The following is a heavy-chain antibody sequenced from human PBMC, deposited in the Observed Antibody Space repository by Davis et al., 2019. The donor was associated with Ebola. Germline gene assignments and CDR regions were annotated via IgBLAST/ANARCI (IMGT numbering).Heavy chain of an antibody. D-gene: IGHD3-3*01. V-gene: IGHV4-59*06. Sequence: MPSETLSLTCTVSGGSISNYYWNWIRQHPGKGLEWIGYIYYSGSTYNNPSLKSRATISVDTSKNQFSLKLSSVTAADTAVYYCARGLTIFGVLQNAFDIWGQGTMVTVSS. CDR1: GGSISNYY. J-gene: IGHJ3*02. CDR2: IYYSGST. CDR3: ARGLTIFGVLQNAFDI.